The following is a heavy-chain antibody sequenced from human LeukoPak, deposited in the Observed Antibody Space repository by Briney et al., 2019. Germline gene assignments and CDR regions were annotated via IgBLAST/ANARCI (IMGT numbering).Heavy chain of an antibody. CDR1: GGSISSSSYY. CDR3: ARKGGGQLVNTRRWFDP. D-gene: IGHD6-13*01. V-gene: IGHV4-39*07. J-gene: IGHJ5*02. CDR2: IHHSGST. Sequence: SETLSLTCTVSGGSISSSSYYWGWIRQPPGEGLEWIGEIHHSGSTNYNPSLKSRVTISVDTSKKQFSLKLSSVTAADTAVYYCARKGGGQLVNTRRWFDPWGQGTLVTVSS.